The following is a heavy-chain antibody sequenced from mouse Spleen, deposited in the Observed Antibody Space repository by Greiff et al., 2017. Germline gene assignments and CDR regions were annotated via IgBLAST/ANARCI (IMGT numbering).Heavy chain of an antibody. J-gene: IGHJ3*01. CDR1: GYTFTDYE. D-gene: IGHD2-12*01. Sequence: LQESGAELVRPGASVTLSCKASGYTFTDYEMHWVKQTPVHGLEWIGAIDPETGGTAYNQKFKGKAILTADKSSSTAYMELRSLTSEDSAVYYCTRRVYDYSFAYWGQGTLVTVSA. CDR3: TRRVYDYSFAY. V-gene: IGHV1-15*01. CDR2: IDPETGGT.